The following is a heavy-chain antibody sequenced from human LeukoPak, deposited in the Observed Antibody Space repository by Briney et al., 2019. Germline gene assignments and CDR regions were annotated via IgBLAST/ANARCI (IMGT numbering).Heavy chain of an antibody. D-gene: IGHD3-10*01. V-gene: IGHV1-8*01. Sequence: ASVKVSCKASGFTFTSYDINWVRQATGQGLEWMGWRNPNSGNTAYAQKFQGRVTMTRNTSISTAYMELSSLRSEDTAMYYCARGLRILWFGEFAYWGQGTPVTVSS. CDR1: GFTFTSYD. CDR2: RNPNSGNT. J-gene: IGHJ4*02. CDR3: ARGLRILWFGEFAY.